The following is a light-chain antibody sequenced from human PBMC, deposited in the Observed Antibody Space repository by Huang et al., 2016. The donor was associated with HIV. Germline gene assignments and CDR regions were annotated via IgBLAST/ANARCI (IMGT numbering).Light chain of an antibody. CDR2: GAS. CDR1: QSVSSN. Sequence: EIVMTQSPATLSVSPGERATLSCRASQSVSSNLAWDQQKPGQAPRLLIYGASLRATGIPARFSGSGSGTEFTLTISSLQSEDFAVYYCQQYNNWPRTFGQGTKVEIK. CDR3: QQYNNWPRT. J-gene: IGKJ1*01. V-gene: IGKV3-15*01.